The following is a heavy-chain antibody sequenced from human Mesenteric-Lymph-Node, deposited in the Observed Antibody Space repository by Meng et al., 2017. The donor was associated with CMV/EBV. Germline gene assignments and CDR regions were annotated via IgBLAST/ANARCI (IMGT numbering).Heavy chain of an antibody. D-gene: IGHD1-26*01. V-gene: IGHV4-4*02. CDR2: IYHSGST. CDR1: GGSISSGNW. CDR3: TRERGGSYEADY. J-gene: IGHJ4*02. Sequence: AVSGGSISSGNWWSWVRQPQEKGLEWIEEIYHSGSTNYNQSLKNRDTISVDKSKNQFSLKLSSVTAADTAVYYCTRERGGSYEADYWGQGTLVTVSS.